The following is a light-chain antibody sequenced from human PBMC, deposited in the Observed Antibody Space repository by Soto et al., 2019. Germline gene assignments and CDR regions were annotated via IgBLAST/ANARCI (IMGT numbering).Light chain of an antibody. V-gene: IGLV1-40*01. CDR1: NSNIGAGYD. Sequence: QSVLPQPPSVSGAPGQRVTISCTGYNSNIGAGYDVHWYQQLPATAPKLLIYGNSNRPSGVPDRFSASKSGTSASLAITGLQAEDEADYYCQSYDSSLSGWVFGGGTKRTVL. CDR2: GNS. CDR3: QSYDSSLSGWV. J-gene: IGLJ3*02.